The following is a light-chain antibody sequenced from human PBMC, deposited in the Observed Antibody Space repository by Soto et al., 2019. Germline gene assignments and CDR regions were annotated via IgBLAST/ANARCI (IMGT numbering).Light chain of an antibody. CDR2: KAS. CDR1: QSISVW. V-gene: IGKV1-5*03. Sequence: DIQMTQSPSTLSASVGDRVTITCRASQSISVWLAWYQQKAGKAPNLLIYKASRLESGVPSRFSCSGSETEFTLTISGLQPGDSATYYCQQYNSYSPTFGQGTKVEVK. CDR3: QQYNSYSPT. J-gene: IGKJ1*01.